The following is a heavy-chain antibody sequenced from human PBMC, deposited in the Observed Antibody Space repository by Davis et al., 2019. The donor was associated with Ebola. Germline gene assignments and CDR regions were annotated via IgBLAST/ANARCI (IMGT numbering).Heavy chain of an antibody. CDR2: INHSGST. V-gene: IGHV4-34*01. J-gene: IGHJ5*02. CDR1: GGSFSGYY. D-gene: IGHD3-3*01. Sequence: SETLSLTCAVYGGSFSGYYWSWIRQPPGKGLEWIGEINHSGSTNYNPSLKSRVTISVDTSKNQFSLKLSSVTAADTAVYYCARRLRFLEWLPTQWFDPWGQGTLVTVSS. CDR3: ARRLRFLEWLPTQWFDP.